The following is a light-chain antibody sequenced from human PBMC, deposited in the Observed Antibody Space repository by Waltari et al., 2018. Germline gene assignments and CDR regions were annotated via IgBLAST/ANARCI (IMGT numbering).Light chain of an antibody. CDR1: QDISNF. CDR2: GAS. CDR3: QQYDDFPLT. J-gene: IGKJ4*01. V-gene: IGKV1-33*01. Sequence: DIQMTQSPASLSASVGDRITITCQASQDISNFLNWYQQKPGKAPNLLISGASNLETGVPSRFSGGGSGTDFTFTISSLQPDDIATYYCQQYDDFPLTFGGGTKVEVK.